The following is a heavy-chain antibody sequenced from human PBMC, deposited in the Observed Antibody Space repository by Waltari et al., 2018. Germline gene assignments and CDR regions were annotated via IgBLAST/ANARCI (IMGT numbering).Heavy chain of an antibody. CDR2: INRDGSEK. V-gene: IGHV3-7*03. CDR1: GFTLSRVW. CDR3: ARGSRQADY. J-gene: IGHJ4*02. Sequence: EVQLVESGGYLVQPGGSLRLPCAASGFTLSRVWMSWVRQAPGKGLEWVANINRDGSEKYHVESVKGRFTISRDNAKNSLYLQMNSLRGEDTAVYYCARGSRQADYWGQGTLVTVSS.